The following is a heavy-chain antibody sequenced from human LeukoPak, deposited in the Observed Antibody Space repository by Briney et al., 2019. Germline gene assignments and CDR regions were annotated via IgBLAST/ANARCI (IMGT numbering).Heavy chain of an antibody. CDR1: GYSISSGYY. CDR2: INHSGST. D-gene: IGHD2-15*01. Sequence: SETLSLTCTVSGYSISSGYYWAWMRQPPGKGLESIGSINHSGSTYYNPSFKSRVTVSVDTSKNQVSLRLSSVTAADTAVYYCARVCSSGRCLDYWGQGTLVTVSS. J-gene: IGHJ4*02. V-gene: IGHV4-38-2*02. CDR3: ARVCSSGRCLDY.